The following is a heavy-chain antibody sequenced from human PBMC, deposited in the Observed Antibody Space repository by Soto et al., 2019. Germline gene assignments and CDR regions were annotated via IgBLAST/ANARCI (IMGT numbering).Heavy chain of an antibody. D-gene: IGHD3-3*01. CDR3: ARASDAKTTYDFWSGYYYLDY. CDR2: INHSGST. J-gene: IGHJ4*02. V-gene: IGHV4-34*01. CDR1: GGSFSGYY. Sequence: SETLSLTCAVYGGSFSGYYWSWIRQPPGKGLEWIGEINHSGSTNYNPSLKSRVTISVDTSKNQFSLKLSSVTAADTAVYYCARASDAKTTYDFWSGYYYLDYWGQGTLVTVSS.